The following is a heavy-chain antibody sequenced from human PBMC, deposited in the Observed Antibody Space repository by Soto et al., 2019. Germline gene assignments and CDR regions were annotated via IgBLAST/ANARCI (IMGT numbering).Heavy chain of an antibody. Sequence: QVQLQQWGAGLLKPSETLSLTCAVYGVSFSGYYWSWIRQPPGKGLEWIGEINHSGSTNYNPSLKSRVTISVDTSKNQFSLKLSSVTAADTAVYYCARFAFDIWGQGTMVTVSS. CDR3: ARFAFDI. CDR1: GVSFSGYY. CDR2: INHSGST. J-gene: IGHJ3*02. V-gene: IGHV4-34*01.